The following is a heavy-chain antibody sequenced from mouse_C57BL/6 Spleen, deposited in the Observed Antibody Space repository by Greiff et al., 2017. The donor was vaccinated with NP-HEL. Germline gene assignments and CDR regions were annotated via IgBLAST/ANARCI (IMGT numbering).Heavy chain of an antibody. CDR2: ISSGSSTI. J-gene: IGHJ3*01. CDR3: ARTYYYGSSPLFAY. V-gene: IGHV5-17*01. Sequence: DVQLQESGGGLVKPGGSLKLSCAASGFTFSDYGMHWVRQAPEKGLEWVAYISSGSSTIYYADTVKGRFTISRDNAKNTLFLQMTSLRSEDTAMYYCARTYYYGSSPLFAYWGQGTLVTVSA. D-gene: IGHD1-1*01. CDR1: GFTFSDYG.